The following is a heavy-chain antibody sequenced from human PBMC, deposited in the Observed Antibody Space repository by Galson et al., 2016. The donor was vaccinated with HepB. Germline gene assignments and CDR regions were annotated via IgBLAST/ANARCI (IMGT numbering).Heavy chain of an antibody. D-gene: IGHD6-13*01. CDR2: IFWNNNK. J-gene: IGHJ5*02. CDR3: AHREGRSWTNWFDP. V-gene: IGHV2-5*01. Sequence: PALVKPTHTLTLTCNFSGFSLSTTGVGVGWIRQPPGKGLEWLALIFWNNNKHYSPSLERRLTIAKDTSKNQVVLTMANMDPADTGTYYCAHREGRSWTNWFDPVGQGALVTVS. CDR1: GFSLSTTGVG.